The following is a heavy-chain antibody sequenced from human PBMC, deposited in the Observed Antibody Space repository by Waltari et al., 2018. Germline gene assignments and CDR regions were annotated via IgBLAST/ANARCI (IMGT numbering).Heavy chain of an antibody. V-gene: IGHV4-61*02. J-gene: IGHJ3*02. CDR2: IYTRVST. D-gene: IGHD6-13*01. Sequence: QVQLQESGPGLVKPSQTLSLTCTVSGGSISSGSYYWSWIRQPAGKGLEWIGRIYTRVSTNYNPTLKRRVTISVDTSKNQFSLKLSSVTAADTAVYYCARGRSSSWFGSGAFDIWGQGTMVTVSS. CDR1: GGSISSGSYY. CDR3: ARGRSSSWFGSGAFDI.